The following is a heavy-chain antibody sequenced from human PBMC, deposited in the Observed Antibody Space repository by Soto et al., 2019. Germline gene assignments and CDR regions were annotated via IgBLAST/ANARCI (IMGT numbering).Heavy chain of an antibody. J-gene: IGHJ6*03. CDR2: IYYSVST. D-gene: IGHD2-21*02. V-gene: IGHV4-31*03. CDR3: ARGDHYYYYIDV. CDR1: GGSISSAGYY. Sequence: SETLSLTCTVSGGSISSAGYYWSWIRQHPGKGLEWIGYIYYSVSTYYNPSLKSRVTISVDTSKNQFSLKLSSVTAADTAVYYCARGDHYYYYIDVWGKGPRSPSP.